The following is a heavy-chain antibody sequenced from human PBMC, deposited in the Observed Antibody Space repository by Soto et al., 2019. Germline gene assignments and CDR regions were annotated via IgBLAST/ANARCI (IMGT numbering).Heavy chain of an antibody. CDR2: ISSSSSYI. V-gene: IGHV3-21*01. Sequence: PGGSLRLSCAASGFTFSSYSMNWVRQAPGKGLEWVSSISSSSSYIYYADSVKGRFTISRDNAKNSLYLQMNSLRAEDTAVYYCATGGYDYVWGSYRYTDNFDYWGQGTLVTVSS. CDR3: ATGGYDYVWGSYRYTDNFDY. CDR1: GFTFSSYS. J-gene: IGHJ4*02. D-gene: IGHD3-16*02.